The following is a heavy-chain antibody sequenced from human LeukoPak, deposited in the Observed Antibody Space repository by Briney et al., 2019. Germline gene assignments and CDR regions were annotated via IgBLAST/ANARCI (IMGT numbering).Heavy chain of an antibody. D-gene: IGHD1-26*01. CDR1: GFIFSDYY. Sequence: GGSLRLSCVASGFIFSDYYMSWIRQTPGKGLEWVSYISGSGHKIYYADSVKGRFTISRDNARNSLSLRMNSLRAEDTAVYYCARDRTYYPHWGQGTLVTVSS. CDR3: ARDRTYYPH. V-gene: IGHV3-11*01. J-gene: IGHJ4*02. CDR2: ISGSGHKI.